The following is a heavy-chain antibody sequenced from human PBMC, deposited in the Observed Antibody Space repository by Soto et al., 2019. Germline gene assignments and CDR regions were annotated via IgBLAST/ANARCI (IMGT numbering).Heavy chain of an antibody. D-gene: IGHD3-22*01. J-gene: IGHJ3*02. V-gene: IGHV3-33*01. CDR1: GFTFSIYG. CDR2: IWNDGSNK. CDR3: ARGDYYDSSGPFLDGFEI. Sequence: PGGSLRLSCAASGFTFSIYGMHWVRQAPGKGLEWVAVIWNDGSNKYYVDSVKGRFTISRDNSKNTLYLQMNSLRAEDTAVYYCARGDYYDSSGPFLDGFEIWGQGTMVTVSS.